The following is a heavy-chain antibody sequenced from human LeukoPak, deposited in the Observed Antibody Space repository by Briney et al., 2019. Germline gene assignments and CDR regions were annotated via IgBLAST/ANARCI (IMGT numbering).Heavy chain of an antibody. D-gene: IGHD1-14*01. CDR3: ARTEVPVVGISDYFDY. CDR1: GFTFSAYW. V-gene: IGHV3-7*01. CDR2: ISPPGSDR. J-gene: IGHJ4*02. Sequence: PGGSLRLSCATSGFTFSAYWMTWVRQAPGKGLEWVANISPPGSDRYYMDSGKGRFTISRDNARTSLYLQMNSLTDADTAVYYCARTEVPVVGISDYFDYWGQGTLVTVSS.